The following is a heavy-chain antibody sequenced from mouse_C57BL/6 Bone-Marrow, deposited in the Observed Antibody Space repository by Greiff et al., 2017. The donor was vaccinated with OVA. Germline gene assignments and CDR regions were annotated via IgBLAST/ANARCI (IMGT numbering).Heavy chain of an antibody. CDR3: ARGYYGSSLDY. Sequence: EVKLLESGAELVRPGSSVKMSCKTSGYTFTSYGINWVKQRPGQGLEWIGYIYIGNGYTEYNEKFKGKATLTSDTSSSTAYMQLSSLTSEGSTIYFGARGYYGSSLDYWGQGTTLTVSS. V-gene: IGHV1-58*01. CDR1: GYTFTSYG. D-gene: IGHD1-1*01. J-gene: IGHJ2*01. CDR2: IYIGNGYT.